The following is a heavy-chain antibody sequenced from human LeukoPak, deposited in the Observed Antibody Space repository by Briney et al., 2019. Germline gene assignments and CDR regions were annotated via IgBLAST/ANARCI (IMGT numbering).Heavy chain of an antibody. CDR3: GRGLYGSGRRSLMAH. J-gene: IGHJ4*02. V-gene: IGHV3-7*01. Sequence: PGGSLRLSCAASGFPFHNYWMTWVRQAPGKGLEWVANIDQDETEKYYVDSVKGRFTISRDNAEKSLFLRMTSLRVEDTAIYYCGRGLYGSGRRSLMAHWGPGTPVTVSS. D-gene: IGHD3-10*01. CDR1: GFPFHNYW. CDR2: IDQDETEK.